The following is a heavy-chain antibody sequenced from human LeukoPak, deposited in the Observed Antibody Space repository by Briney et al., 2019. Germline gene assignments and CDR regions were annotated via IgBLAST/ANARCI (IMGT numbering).Heavy chain of an antibody. CDR1: GFTFSNYG. CDR3: AKPNYYYDSSGRYFDY. V-gene: IGHV3-30*18. Sequence: GGSLRLSCAASGFTFSNYGMHWVRQAPGKGLEWVALILNDGYTKYYADSVKGRFTISRDNPKSTVFLEMNSLRAEDTAVYYCAKPNYYYDSSGRYFDYWGQGTLVTVSS. CDR2: ILNDGYTK. D-gene: IGHD3-22*01. J-gene: IGHJ4*02.